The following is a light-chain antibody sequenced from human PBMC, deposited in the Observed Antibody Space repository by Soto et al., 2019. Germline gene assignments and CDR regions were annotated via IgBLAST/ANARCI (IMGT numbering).Light chain of an antibody. CDR1: QSISSY. V-gene: IGKV1-39*01. CDR2: AAS. CDR3: QQSYSTPT. J-gene: IGKJ4*01. Sequence: DIQMTPSPSSLSASVGDRVTIPFRASQSISSYLNWYQQKPGKAPKLLIYAASSLQSGVPSRFSGSGSGTDFTLTISSLQPEDFATYYCQQSYSTPTFGGGTKVDIK.